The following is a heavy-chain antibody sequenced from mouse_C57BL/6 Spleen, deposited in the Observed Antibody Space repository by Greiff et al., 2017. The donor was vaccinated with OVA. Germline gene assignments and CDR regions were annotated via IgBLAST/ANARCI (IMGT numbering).Heavy chain of an antibody. Sequence: QVQLQQSGAELVRPGTSVKLSCKASGYTFTSYWMHWVKQRPGQGLEWIGVIDPSDSYTNYNQKFKGKATLTVDTSSSTAYMQLSSLTSEDSAVYYCARWGEDYPYWAMDYWGQGTSVTVSS. CDR2: IDPSDSYT. D-gene: IGHD2-10*01. J-gene: IGHJ4*01. CDR3: ARWGEDYPYWAMDY. V-gene: IGHV1-59*01. CDR1: GYTFTSYW.